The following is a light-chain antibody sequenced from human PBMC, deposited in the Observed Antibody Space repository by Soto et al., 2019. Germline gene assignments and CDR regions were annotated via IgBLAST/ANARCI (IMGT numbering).Light chain of an antibody. CDR2: DAS. CDR3: QQRSNWPIT. V-gene: IGKV3-11*01. J-gene: IGKJ5*01. Sequence: EIVLTQSPATLSVSPGERAPLSCRASQSVTSSYLAWYQQKPGQAPRLLIYDASNRATGIPARFSGSGSGTDFTLTISSLEPEDFAVYYCQQRSNWPITFGQGTRLEIK. CDR1: QSVTSSY.